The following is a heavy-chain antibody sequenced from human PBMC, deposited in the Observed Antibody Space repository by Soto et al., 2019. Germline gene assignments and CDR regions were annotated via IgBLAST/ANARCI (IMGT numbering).Heavy chain of an antibody. CDR2: TYYRSKWYN. Sequence: PSQTLSLTCAISGDSVSSNSAAWNWIRQSPSRGLEWLGRTYYRSKWYNDYAVSVKSRITINPDTSKNQFSLQLNSVTPEDTAVYYCAREDDFWSCYDYYYYGMDVWGQGTTVTVSS. CDR3: AREDDFWSCYDYYYYGMDV. V-gene: IGHV6-1*01. J-gene: IGHJ6*02. D-gene: IGHD3-3*01. CDR1: GDSVSSNSAA.